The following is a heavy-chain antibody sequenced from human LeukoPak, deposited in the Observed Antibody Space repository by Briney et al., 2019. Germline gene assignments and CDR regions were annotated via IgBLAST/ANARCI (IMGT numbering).Heavy chain of an antibody. CDR3: ASLGVAATPHPYDSSGYYSY. Sequence: ASVRVSCKASGYTFTSYAMHWVRQAPGQRLEWMGWINAVNGNTKYSQKFQGRVTITADKSTSTAYMELSSLRSEDTAVYYCASLGVAATPHPYDSSGYYSYWGQGTLVTVSS. CDR2: INAVNGNT. V-gene: IGHV1-3*01. CDR1: GYTFTSYA. D-gene: IGHD3-22*01. J-gene: IGHJ4*02.